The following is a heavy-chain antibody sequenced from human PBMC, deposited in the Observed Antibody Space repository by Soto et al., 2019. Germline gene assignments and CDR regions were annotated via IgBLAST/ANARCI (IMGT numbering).Heavy chain of an antibody. D-gene: IGHD2-15*01. CDR3: ARGSIVGVVAATLSHGAFDI. CDR1: GGTFSSYA. J-gene: IGHJ3*02. Sequence: SVEVSCKASGGTFSSYAISWVRQAPGEGLEWMGGIIPIFGTANYAQKFQGRVTITADESTSTAYMELSSLRSEDTAVYYCARGSIVGVVAATLSHGAFDIWGQGTMVTVS. V-gene: IGHV1-69*13. CDR2: IIPIFGTA.